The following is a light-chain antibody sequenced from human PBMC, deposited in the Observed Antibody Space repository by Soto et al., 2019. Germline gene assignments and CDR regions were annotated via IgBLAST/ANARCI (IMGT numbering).Light chain of an antibody. J-gene: IGKJ1*01. CDR3: QQRSNWPPWT. CDR1: QSVSSK. CDR2: AAS. V-gene: IGKV3-11*01. Sequence: EIVMTQSPATLSVSPGERATLSCRASQSVSSKLAWYQQKPGQPPRLLIYAASTRATGIPARFSGSGSGTDFTLTISSLEPEDFAVYYCQQRSNWPPWTFGQGTKVDIK.